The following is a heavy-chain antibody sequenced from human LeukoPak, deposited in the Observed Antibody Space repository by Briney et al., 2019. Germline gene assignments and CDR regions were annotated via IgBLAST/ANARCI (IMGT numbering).Heavy chain of an antibody. D-gene: IGHD5-12*01. CDR2: ISSSGSTI. CDR1: GFTFSSYR. Sequence: GGSLRLSCAASGFTFSSYRMNWVRQAPGKGLEWVSYISSSGSTIYYADSVKGRFTISRDNAKNSLYLQMNSLRAEDTAVYYCARDTYSGYDWEDYFDYWGQGTLVTVSS. V-gene: IGHV3-48*04. CDR3: ARDTYSGYDWEDYFDY. J-gene: IGHJ4*02.